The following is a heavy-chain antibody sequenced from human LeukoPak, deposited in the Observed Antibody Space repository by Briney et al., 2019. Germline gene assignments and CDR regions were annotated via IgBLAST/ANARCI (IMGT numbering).Heavy chain of an antibody. D-gene: IGHD6-13*01. J-gene: IGHJ5*02. CDR2: INHSGST. CDR1: GGSFSGYY. CDR3: ARAYSSSWYYNWFDP. Sequence: SETLSLTCAVYGGSFSGYYWSWIRQPPGKGLEWIGEINHSGSTNYNPSLKSRVTISVDTSKNQFSLKLRSVTAADTAMYYCARAYSSSWYYNWFDPWGQGTLVTVSS. V-gene: IGHV4-34*01.